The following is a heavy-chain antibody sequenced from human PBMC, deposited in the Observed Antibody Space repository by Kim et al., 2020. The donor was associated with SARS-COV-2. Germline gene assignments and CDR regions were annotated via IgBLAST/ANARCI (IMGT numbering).Heavy chain of an antibody. D-gene: IGHD2-21*02. CDR3: TTGPDGSGACYSSQFDY. V-gene: IGHV3-15*01. Sequence: VKGRVTISRDDSKNTLYLEMSGLRTEDTAIYYCTTGPDGSGACYSSQFDYWGQGTLVTVSS. J-gene: IGHJ4*02.